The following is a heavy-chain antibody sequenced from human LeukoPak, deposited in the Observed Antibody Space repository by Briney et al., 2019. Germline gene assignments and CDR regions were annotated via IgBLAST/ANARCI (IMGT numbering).Heavy chain of an antibody. CDR3: ARDYCSSTSCSLPPRSPGDDY. Sequence: ASVKVSCKGSGYTFTSYGISWVRQAPGHGLEWMGWISAYNGNTNYAQKLQGRVTMTTDTSTSTAYMELRSLRSDDTAVYYCARDYCSSTSCSLPPRSPGDDYWGQGTLVTVSS. J-gene: IGHJ4*02. CDR1: GYTFTSYG. D-gene: IGHD2-2*01. CDR2: ISAYNGNT. V-gene: IGHV1-18*01.